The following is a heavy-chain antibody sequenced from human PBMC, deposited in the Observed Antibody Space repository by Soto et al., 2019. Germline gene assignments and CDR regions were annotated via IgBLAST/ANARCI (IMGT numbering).Heavy chain of an antibody. J-gene: IGHJ4*02. CDR3: TTGRMTYGEFDY. V-gene: IGHV3-15*01. D-gene: IGHD3-10*01. Sequence: EVQLVESGGGLVKPGGSLRLSCAASGFTFSNAWMSWVRQAPGKGLEWVGRIKSKTDGGTTDYAAPVKGRFTISRDDSKNTLYLQMISLKTEDTAVYYCTTGRMTYGEFDYWGQGTLVTVSS. CDR1: GFTFSNAW. CDR2: IKSKTDGGTT.